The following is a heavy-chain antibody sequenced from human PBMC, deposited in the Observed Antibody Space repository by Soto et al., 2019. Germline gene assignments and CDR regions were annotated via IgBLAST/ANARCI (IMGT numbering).Heavy chain of an antibody. D-gene: IGHD2-2*01. Sequence: ASVKVSCKASGYTFTSYGMSWVRQAPGQGLEWMGWISAYNGNTNYAQKLQGRVTMTTDTSTSTAYMELRSLRSDDTAVYYCARVVQAAMHHYFDNWGQGTLVTVSS. CDR1: GYTFTSYG. V-gene: IGHV1-18*01. CDR3: ARVVQAAMHHYFDN. CDR2: ISAYNGNT. J-gene: IGHJ4*02.